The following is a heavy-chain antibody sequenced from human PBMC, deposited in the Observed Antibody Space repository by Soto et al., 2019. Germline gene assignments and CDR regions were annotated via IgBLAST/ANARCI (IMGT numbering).Heavy chain of an antibody. CDR1: GGSISSYY. V-gene: IGHV4-59*01. D-gene: IGHD2-15*01. Sequence: PSETLSLTCTVSGGSISSYYWSWIRQPPGKGLEWLGYIYYSGSTNYNPSLKSRVTISVDTSKNQFSLKLSSVTAADTAVYYCARDRGAGYCSGHTFLTYAVDFWGHGTVVTV. CDR2: IYYSGST. CDR3: ARDRGAGYCSGHTFLTYAVDF. J-gene: IGHJ3*01.